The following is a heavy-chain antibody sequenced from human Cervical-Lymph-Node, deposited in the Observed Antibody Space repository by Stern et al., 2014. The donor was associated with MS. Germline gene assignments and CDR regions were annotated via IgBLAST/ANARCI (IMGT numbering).Heavy chain of an antibody. Sequence: QITLKESGPALVKPTQALTLTCTFSGFSLSTSGMSVSWIRQPPGNALEWLARIDWDDDNFSSTSLKPRLTISKNTSKNQVVFTMTNMDPVDTATYYCARSFYDYESAALGPFDYWGQGTLVTVSS. J-gene: IGHJ4*02. D-gene: IGHD3-22*01. V-gene: IGHV2-70*04. CDR3: ARSFYDYESAALGPFDY. CDR2: IDWDDDN. CDR1: GFSLSTSGMS.